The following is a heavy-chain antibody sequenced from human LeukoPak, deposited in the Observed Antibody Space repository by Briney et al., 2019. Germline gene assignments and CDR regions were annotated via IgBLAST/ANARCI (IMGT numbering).Heavy chain of an antibody. CDR1: GGSISSSSYY. D-gene: IGHD2-2*01. CDR2: IYYSGST. Sequence: SETLSLTCTVSGGSISSSSYYWGWIRQPPGKGLEWIGSIYYSGSTYYNPSLKSRVTMSVDTSKNQFSLKLSSVTAANTAVYYCARESDRYCYSTSCPNWYDPWGQGTLVTVSS. J-gene: IGHJ5*02. CDR3: ARESDRYCYSTSCPNWYDP. V-gene: IGHV4-39*07.